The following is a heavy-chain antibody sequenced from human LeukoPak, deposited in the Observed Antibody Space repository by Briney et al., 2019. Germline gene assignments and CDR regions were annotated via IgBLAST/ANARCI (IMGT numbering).Heavy chain of an antibody. Sequence: PGGSLRLSCAASGFTFSSYWMSWVRQAPGKGLEWVANIKQDGSEKYYVDSVKGRFTISRDNAKNSLYLQMNSLRAEDTAVYYCATKNAYYDFWSGYYRNLNWFDPWGQGTLVTVSS. D-gene: IGHD3-3*01. CDR1: GFTFSSYW. J-gene: IGHJ5*02. V-gene: IGHV3-7*01. CDR2: IKQDGSEK. CDR3: ATKNAYYDFWSGYYRNLNWFDP.